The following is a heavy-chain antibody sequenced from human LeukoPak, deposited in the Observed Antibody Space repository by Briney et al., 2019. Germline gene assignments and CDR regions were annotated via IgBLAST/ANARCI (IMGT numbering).Heavy chain of an antibody. D-gene: IGHD6-6*01. CDR3: ARVGSSQGDY. J-gene: IGHJ4*02. CDR2: INHSGST. CDR1: GGSFSGYY. V-gene: IGHV4-34*01. Sequence: PSETLSLTCTVYGGSFSGYYWSWIRQPPGKGLEWIGEINHSGSTNYNPSLKSRVTISVDTSKNQFSLKLSSVTAADTAVYYCARVGSSQGDYWGQGTLVTVSS.